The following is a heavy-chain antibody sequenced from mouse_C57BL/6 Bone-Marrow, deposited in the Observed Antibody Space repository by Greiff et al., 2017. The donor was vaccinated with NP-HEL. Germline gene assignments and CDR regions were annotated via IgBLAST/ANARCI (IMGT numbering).Heavy chain of an antibody. CDR2: INPSSGYT. D-gene: IGHD1-2*01. CDR3: AREAHCGGFAY. J-gene: IGHJ3*01. CDR1: GYTFTSYT. V-gene: IGHV1-4*01. Sequence: QVQLKQSGAELARPGASVKMSCKASGYTFTSYTMHWVKQRPGQGLEWIGYINPSSGYTKYNQKFKDKATLTADKSSSTAYMQLSSLTSEDSAVYYCAREAHCGGFAYWGQGTLVTVSA.